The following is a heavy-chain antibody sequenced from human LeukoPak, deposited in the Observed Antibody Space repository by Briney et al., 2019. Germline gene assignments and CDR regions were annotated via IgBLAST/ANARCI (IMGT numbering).Heavy chain of an antibody. CDR1: GYTFTSYG. V-gene: IGHV1-18*01. D-gene: IGHD3-22*01. J-gene: IGHJ4*02. CDR3: ARVDTYYYDSSGYYPWYFDY. Sequence: GASVKVSCKASGYTFTSYGISWVRQAPGQGLEWMGWISAYNGNTNYAQKLQGRVTMTTDTSTSTAYMELRSLRSDDTAVYYCARVDTYYYDSSGYYPWYFDYWGQGTLVTVSS. CDR2: ISAYNGNT.